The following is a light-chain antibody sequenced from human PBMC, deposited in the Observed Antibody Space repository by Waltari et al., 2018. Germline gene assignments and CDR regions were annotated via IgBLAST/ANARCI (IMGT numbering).Light chain of an antibody. Sequence: QSVLTQPPSVSGAPGQRVTISCTGSGSNIGAGYDVHWYQQLPGKAPKLHIYGTSTRPFEVPDRYFGSQSGTSASLAITGLQAEDEADYYCQSYDTSLSVVFGGGTKLTVL. V-gene: IGLV1-40*01. CDR3: QSYDTSLSVV. CDR2: GTS. CDR1: GSNIGAGYD. J-gene: IGLJ2*01.